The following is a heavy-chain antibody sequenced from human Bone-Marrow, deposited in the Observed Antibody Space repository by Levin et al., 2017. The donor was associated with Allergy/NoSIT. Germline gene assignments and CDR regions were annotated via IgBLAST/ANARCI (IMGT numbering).Heavy chain of an antibody. D-gene: IGHD6-19*01. CDR2: LNSDGSRT. CDR1: GFTFNSYW. CDR3: AKDRGDVAVVGTASKHYYHGMDV. V-gene: IGHV3-74*01. J-gene: IGHJ6*02. Sequence: SGGSLRLSCAASGFTFNSYWMHWVRQAPGKGLVWVSRLNSDGSRTSYADSVKGRFTISRDNAKNTLFLHMSSLRAEDTAVYYCAKDRGDVAVVGTASKHYYHGMDVWGQGTTVTVSS.